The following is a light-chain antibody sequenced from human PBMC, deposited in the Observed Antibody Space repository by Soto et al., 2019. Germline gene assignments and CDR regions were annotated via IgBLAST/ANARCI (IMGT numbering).Light chain of an antibody. CDR1: SGDVGSYNL. V-gene: IGLV2-23*02. Sequence: ALTQPASVSWSPGQSITIPCTGTSGDVGSYNLVSWYQQHPGKAPKLLIYEVTERPSGVSNRFSGSKSGNTASLTISGLQPDDEADYYCCSYAGNSEVFGTGTKVTVL. J-gene: IGLJ1*01. CDR3: CSYAGNSEV. CDR2: EVT.